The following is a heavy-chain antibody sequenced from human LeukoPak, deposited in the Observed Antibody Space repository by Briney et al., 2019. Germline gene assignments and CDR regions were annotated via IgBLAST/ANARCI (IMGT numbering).Heavy chain of an antibody. CDR2: ISSSSSYI. D-gene: IGHD3-22*01. CDR3: AVQTYYYDSSGYGYYFDY. J-gene: IGHJ4*02. CDR1: GFTFSSYS. Sequence: GGSLRLSCAASGFTFSSYSMNWVRQAPGKGLEWVSSISSSSSYIYYADSVKGRFTISRDNAKNSLFLQMNSLRAEDTAVYYCAVQTYYYDSSGYGYYFDYWGQGTLVTVSS. V-gene: IGHV3-21*04.